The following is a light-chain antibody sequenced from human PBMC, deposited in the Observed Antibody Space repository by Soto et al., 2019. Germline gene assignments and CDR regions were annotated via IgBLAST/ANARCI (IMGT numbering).Light chain of an antibody. CDR2: DVS. CDR1: TSDVGDYNL. CDR3: RSYTSSNTLYV. V-gene: IGLV2-14*01. J-gene: IGLJ1*01. Sequence: QSALTQPASVSGSPGQSIAISCTGTTSDVGDYNLVSWYQQHPGKAPKLMIYDVSNRPSGISDRFSASKSGNTASLTISGLQAEDEADYYCRSYTSSNTLYVFGTGTKLTVL.